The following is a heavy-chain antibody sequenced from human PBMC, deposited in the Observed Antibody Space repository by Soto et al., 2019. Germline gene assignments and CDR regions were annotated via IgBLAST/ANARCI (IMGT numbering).Heavy chain of an antibody. CDR2: ISYDGSNK. D-gene: IGHD1-7*01. J-gene: IGHJ5*02. CDR3: AKDRGTKLVLWWFDP. V-gene: IGHV3-30*18. Sequence: QVQLVESGGGVVQPGRSLRLSCAASGFTFSSYGMHWVRQAPGKGLEWVAVISYDGSNKYYADSVKGRFTISRDNSKNTLYLQMNSLRAEDTAVYYCAKDRGTKLVLWWFDPWGQGTLVTVSS. CDR1: GFTFSSYG.